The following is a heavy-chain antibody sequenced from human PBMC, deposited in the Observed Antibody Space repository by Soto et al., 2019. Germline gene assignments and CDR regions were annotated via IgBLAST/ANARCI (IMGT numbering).Heavy chain of an antibody. D-gene: IGHD3-10*01. CDR2: ISGSGGST. J-gene: IGHJ4*02. CDR3: AKDRERFDYYGSGRTPDY. CDR1: AFTFSSFA. V-gene: IGHV3-23*01. Sequence: EVQLLESGGGLVQPGGSLRLSCAASAFTFSSFAMSWVRQAPGKGLEWVSTISGSGGSTYYADSVKGRFTISRDNSKNTLYLQMNSLRAEDTAVYFCAKDRERFDYYGSGRTPDYWGQGTLVTVSS.